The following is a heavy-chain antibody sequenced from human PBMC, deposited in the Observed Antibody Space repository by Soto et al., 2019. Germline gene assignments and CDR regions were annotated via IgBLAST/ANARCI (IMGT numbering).Heavy chain of an antibody. CDR3: AGVTYYYDSSGYSLPDWFDP. D-gene: IGHD3-22*01. CDR1: GGPISSGGYY. Sequence: QVQLQESGPGLVKPSQTLSLTCTVSGGPISSGGYYWSWIRQHPGKGLEWIGYISYSGSTYYNPSLKSRFTISVDTSKNQFSLKLSSVTAADTAVYYCAGVTYYYDSSGYSLPDWFDPWGQGTLVTVSS. V-gene: IGHV4-31*03. CDR2: ISYSGST. J-gene: IGHJ5*02.